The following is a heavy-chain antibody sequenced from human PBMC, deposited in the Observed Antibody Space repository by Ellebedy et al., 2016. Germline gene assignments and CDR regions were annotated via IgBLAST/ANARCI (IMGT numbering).Heavy chain of an antibody. CDR1: GFTFSNYW. D-gene: IGHD2-2*01. V-gene: IGHV3-74*03. Sequence: GESLKISCAASGFTFSNYWMHWVRQAPGKGLVWVSQINSDGSDSTYADSVKGRFTISRDNAKNTLYLQMNSLRAEDTALYYCARGGSSSCYGWGQGTLVTVSS. J-gene: IGHJ4*02. CDR3: ARGGSSSCYG. CDR2: INSDGSDS.